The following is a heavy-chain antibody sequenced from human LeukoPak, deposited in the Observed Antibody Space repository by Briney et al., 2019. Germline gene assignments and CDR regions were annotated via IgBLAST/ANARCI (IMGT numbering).Heavy chain of an antibody. CDR3: ARARRFWSRYRTYYFDY. CDR1: GYTFTSYD. D-gene: IGHD3-3*01. V-gene: IGHV1-8*03. J-gene: IGHJ4*02. Sequence: GASVKVSCKASGYTFTSYDINWVRQAPGQGREGMGWMNPNSGNTGYAQKFQGRVTITRNTSISTAYMELSSLRSEDTAVYYCARARRFWSRYRTYYFDYWGQGTLVTVSS. CDR2: MNPNSGNT.